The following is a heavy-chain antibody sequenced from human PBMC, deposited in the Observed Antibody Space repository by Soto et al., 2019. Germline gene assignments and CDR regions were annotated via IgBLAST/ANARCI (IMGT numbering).Heavy chain of an antibody. D-gene: IGHD2-21*02. V-gene: IGHV3-23*01. CDR3: AKSMAGTGDLFDY. CDR2: ISSSGGTT. Sequence: GGSLRLSCAASGFIFSSYAMSWVRQAPGKGLEWVSSISSSGGTTYFADSVKGRFTISRDNSKDTLFLQLNTLRAEDTALYYCAKSMAGTGDLFDYWGQGTLVTVSS. CDR1: GFIFSSYA. J-gene: IGHJ4*02.